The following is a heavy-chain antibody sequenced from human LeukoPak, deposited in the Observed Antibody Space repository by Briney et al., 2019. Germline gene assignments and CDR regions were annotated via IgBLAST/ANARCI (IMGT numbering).Heavy chain of an antibody. CDR2: INHSGST. J-gene: IGHJ5*02. Sequence: SETLSLTCAVYGGSFSGYYWSWIRQPPGKVLEWIGEINHSGSTNYNPSLKSRVTIPVDTSKNQFSLKLSSVPAADTAVYYCARSLRASFDPWGQGTLVTVSS. CDR3: ARSLRASFDP. V-gene: IGHV4-34*01. CDR1: GGSFSGYY.